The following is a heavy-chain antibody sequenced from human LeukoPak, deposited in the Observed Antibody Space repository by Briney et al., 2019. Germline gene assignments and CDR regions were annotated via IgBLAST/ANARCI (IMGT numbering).Heavy chain of an antibody. CDR2: INPSGGST. D-gene: IGHD2-8*01. V-gene: IGHV1-46*01. CDR1: GYTFTGYY. CDR3: ARGGAHIRLMVFAENWFDP. J-gene: IGHJ5*02. Sequence: ASVKVSCKASGYTFTGYYMHWVRQAPGQGLEWMGLINPSGGSTSYAQKFQGRITMSRDMSTSIVYMELSSLRSEDTAVYYCARGGAHIRLMVFAENWFDPWGQGTLVTVSS.